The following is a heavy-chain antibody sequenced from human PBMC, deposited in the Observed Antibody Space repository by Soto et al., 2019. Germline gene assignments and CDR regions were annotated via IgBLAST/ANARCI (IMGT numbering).Heavy chain of an antibody. CDR3: ATKGRWYVGYYYYGMDV. CDR2: MNPNSGNT. CDR1: GYTFTSYD. D-gene: IGHD6-13*01. Sequence: ASVKVSCKASGYTFTSYDINWVRQATGQGLEWMGWMNPNSGNTGYAQKFQGRVTMTRNTSISTAYMELSSLGSEDTAVYYCATKGRWYVGYYYYGMDVWGQGTTVTVSS. J-gene: IGHJ6*02. V-gene: IGHV1-8*01.